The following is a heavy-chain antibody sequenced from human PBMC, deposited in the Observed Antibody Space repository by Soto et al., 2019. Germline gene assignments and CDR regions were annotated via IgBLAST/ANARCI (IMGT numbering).Heavy chain of an antibody. CDR2: INQRETT. D-gene: IGHD6-6*01. V-gene: IGHV4-34*01. Sequence: QVQLQQWGAGLLKPSETLSLTCAVYGGSLSNYYWSWIRQPPGKGLEWIGEINQRETTTYNPSLKNRVTISRDTSKNQFSLKLASVTAADTAVYYCARAVSARPDGTYYYAMDVWGQGTTVTVSS. J-gene: IGHJ6*02. CDR3: ARAVSARPDGTYYYAMDV. CDR1: GGSLSNYY.